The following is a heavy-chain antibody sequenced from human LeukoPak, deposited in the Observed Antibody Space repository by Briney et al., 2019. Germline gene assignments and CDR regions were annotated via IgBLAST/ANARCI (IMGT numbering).Heavy chain of an antibody. J-gene: IGHJ4*02. CDR1: GFTFSSYA. Sequence: GGSLRLSCVVSGFTFSSYAMSWVRQAPGKGLEWVSAISGSGGSTYYADSVKGRFTISRDNSKNTLYLQMNSLRAEDTAVYYCAKVWGGSPLFDYWGQGTLVTVSS. V-gene: IGHV3-23*01. D-gene: IGHD1-26*01. CDR3: AKVWGGSPLFDY. CDR2: ISGSGGST.